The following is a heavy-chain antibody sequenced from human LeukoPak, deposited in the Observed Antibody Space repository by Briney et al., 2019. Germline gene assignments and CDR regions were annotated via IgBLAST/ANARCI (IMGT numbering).Heavy chain of an antibody. V-gene: IGHV1-69*04. J-gene: IGHJ6*02. CDR2: IIPILGIA. D-gene: IGHD2-2*01. CDR3: ARDVVVPAAMRDRNYHYYGMDV. CDR1: GGTFSSYA. Sequence: SVKVSCKASGGTFSSYAISWVRQAPGQGLEWMGRIIPILGIANYAQKFQGRVTITADKSTSTAYMELSSLRSEDTAVYYCARDVVVPAAMRDRNYHYYGMDVWGQGTTVTVSS.